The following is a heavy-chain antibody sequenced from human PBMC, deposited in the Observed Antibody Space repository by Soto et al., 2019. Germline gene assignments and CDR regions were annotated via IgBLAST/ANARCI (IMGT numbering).Heavy chain of an antibody. J-gene: IGHJ4*02. Sequence: SGPTLVNPTQTLTLTCTFSGFSLSTSGVGVGWVRQPPGKALEWLALIYWNDDKRYSPSLKSRLTITKDTSKNQVVLTMTNMDPVDTATYYCAHRHNPGGSMWYYFDYWGQGTLVTVS. D-gene: IGHD2-21*01. CDR2: IYWNDDK. CDR3: AHRHNPGGSMWYYFDY. CDR1: GFSLSTSGVG. V-gene: IGHV2-5*01.